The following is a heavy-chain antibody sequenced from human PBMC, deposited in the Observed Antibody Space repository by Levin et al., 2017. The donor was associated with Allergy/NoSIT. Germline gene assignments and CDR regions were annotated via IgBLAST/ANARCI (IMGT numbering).Heavy chain of an antibody. CDR1: GFTFDDYA. V-gene: IGHV3-9*01. D-gene: IGHD3-10*01. J-gene: IGHJ4*02. CDR3: AKDIAYYYGSGSYSR. Sequence: SCAASGFTFDDYAMHWVRQAPGKGLEWVSGISWNSGSIGYADSVKGRFTISRDNAKNSLYLQMNSLRAEDTALYYCAKDIAYYYGSGSYSRWGQGTLVTVSS. CDR2: ISWNSGSI.